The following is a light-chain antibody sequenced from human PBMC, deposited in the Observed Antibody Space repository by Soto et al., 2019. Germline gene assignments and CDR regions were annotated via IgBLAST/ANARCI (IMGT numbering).Light chain of an antibody. V-gene: IGLV2-14*03. CDR3: ASYTSTNTYV. CDR2: AVT. J-gene: IGLJ1*01. CDR1: SSDVGDHNF. Sequence: QSALTQPASVSGSPGQSITISCIGTSSDVGDHNFVSWYQQHPGTAPKLIIYAVTNRPSGVSNRFSGSKSGNTASLTISGLQADDEADYYCASYTSTNTYVFGTGTKLTVL.